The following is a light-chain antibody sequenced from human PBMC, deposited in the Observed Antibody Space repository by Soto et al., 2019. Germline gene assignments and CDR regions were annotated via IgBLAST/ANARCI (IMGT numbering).Light chain of an antibody. J-gene: IGKJ4*01. CDR1: QGISTY. CDR2: AAS. CDR3: QQYNNWPPT. Sequence: DIQMTQSPSSLSASVGDSVTVTCXASQGISTYLNWYQQKPGKAPKLLIYAASSLQSGVPSRFSGSGSGTEFTLTISSLQSEDFAVYYCQQYNNWPPTFGGGAKVDIK. V-gene: IGKV1-39*01.